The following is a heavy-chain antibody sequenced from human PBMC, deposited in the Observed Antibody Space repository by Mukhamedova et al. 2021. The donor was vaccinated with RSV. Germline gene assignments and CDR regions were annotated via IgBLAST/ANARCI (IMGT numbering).Heavy chain of an antibody. Sequence: GTNYAQKFQGRVTMTRDMSISTAYMELSSLRSDDTAVYYCARGAVIDRPDYWGQGTLVTVSS. CDR3: ARGAVIDRPDY. D-gene: IGHD2/OR15-2a*01. V-gene: IGHV1-2*02. J-gene: IGHJ4*02. CDR2: GT.